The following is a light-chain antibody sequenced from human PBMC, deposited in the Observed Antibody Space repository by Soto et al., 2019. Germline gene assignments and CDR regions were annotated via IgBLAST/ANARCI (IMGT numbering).Light chain of an antibody. V-gene: IGKV1-5*03. CDR3: QQYNFYSRT. J-gene: IGKJ1*01. CDR1: QSISTW. Sequence: DIQMTQSPSTLPASVGDTVTITCRASQSISTWLAWYQQKPGKAPKLLIYKASSLQSGVPSRFSGIGSGTEFTLTISSLQPDDFAAYYCQQYNFYSRTFGQGTKVEIK. CDR2: KAS.